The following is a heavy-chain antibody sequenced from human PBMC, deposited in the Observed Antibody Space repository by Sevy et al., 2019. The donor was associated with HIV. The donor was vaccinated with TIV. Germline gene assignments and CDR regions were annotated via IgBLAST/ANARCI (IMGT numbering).Heavy chain of an antibody. CDR2: FDHEDGKT. Sequence: ASVKVSCKVSGYTLTELSVHWVRQAPGKGLEWMGGFDHEDGKTIYAQKFQGRVTMTEDISTDTAYVELSSLKFEDTAVYYCTTPTRITISGVGPHHDYGMDVWGQGTTVTVSS. J-gene: IGHJ6*02. D-gene: IGHD3-3*01. V-gene: IGHV1-24*01. CDR3: TTPTRITISGVGPHHDYGMDV. CDR1: GYTLTELS.